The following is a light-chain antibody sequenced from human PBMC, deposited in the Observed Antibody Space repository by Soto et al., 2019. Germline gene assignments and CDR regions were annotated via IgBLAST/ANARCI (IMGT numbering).Light chain of an antibody. V-gene: IGLV2-8*02. J-gene: IGLJ1*01. CDR2: EVS. Sequence: QSALTQPPSASRTPGQSVTISCSGTSSDVGGYNYVSWHQQHPGKAPKLMIYEVSKRPSGVPDRFSGSKSGNTASLIVSGLKPEVEADYYCSSYAGSNNFVFGPGTKVXVL. CDR3: SSYAGSNNFV. CDR1: SSDVGGYNY.